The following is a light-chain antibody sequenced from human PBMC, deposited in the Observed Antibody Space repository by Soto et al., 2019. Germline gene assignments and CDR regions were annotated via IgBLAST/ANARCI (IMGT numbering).Light chain of an antibody. J-gene: IGLJ3*02. CDR2: ANT. V-gene: IGLV1-47*02. CDR3: AVWDDGLSGWV. CDR1: SSNIGNNF. Sequence: QSVLTQPPSASGTPGQSVTISCSGSSSNIGNNFVFWYHQVPGTAPVLLIYANTQRSSGVPDRVSGSKSGTSASLAISGLRDDDEGDYYCAVWDDGLSGWVLGGGTQLTVL.